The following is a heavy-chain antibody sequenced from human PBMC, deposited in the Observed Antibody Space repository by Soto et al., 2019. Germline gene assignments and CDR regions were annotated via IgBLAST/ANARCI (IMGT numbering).Heavy chain of an antibody. CDR1: GYTFTSYY. Sequence: ASLKVSCNASGYTFTSYYMHWVRQAPGQGLEWMGIINPSGGSTSYAQKFQGRVTMTRDTSTSKVYMELSSLRSEDTAVYYCARAGYTSSGASXWGQGTLVTVSX. J-gene: IGHJ4*02. CDR3: ARAGYTSSGASX. V-gene: IGHV1-46*01. D-gene: IGHD6-13*01. CDR2: INPSGGST.